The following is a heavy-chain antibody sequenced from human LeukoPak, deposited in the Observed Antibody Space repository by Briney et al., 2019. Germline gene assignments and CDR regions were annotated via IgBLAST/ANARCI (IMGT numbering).Heavy chain of an antibody. CDR3: ARAYYYGSGSYAFDI. Sequence: SETLSLTCTVSGGSISSYHWSWIRQPPGKGLEWIGYIYYSGSTNHNPSLQSRVTISVDTSKNQFSLKLSSVTAADTAVYYCARAYYYGSGSYAFDIWGQGTMVTVSS. CDR1: GGSISSYH. J-gene: IGHJ3*02. CDR2: IYYSGST. V-gene: IGHV4-59*01. D-gene: IGHD3-10*01.